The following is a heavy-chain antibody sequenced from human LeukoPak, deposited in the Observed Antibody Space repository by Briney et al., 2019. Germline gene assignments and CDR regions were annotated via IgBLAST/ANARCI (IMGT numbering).Heavy chain of an antibody. Sequence: SETLSLTCTVSGGSISSGGYYWSWIRQHPGKGLEWIGYIYYSGSTYYNPSLKSRVTISVDTSKNQFSLKLSSVTAADTAVYYCASIPNDAFDIWGQGTMVTVSS. CDR1: GGSISSGGYY. V-gene: IGHV4-31*03. CDR2: IYYSGST. J-gene: IGHJ3*02. CDR3: ASIPNDAFDI.